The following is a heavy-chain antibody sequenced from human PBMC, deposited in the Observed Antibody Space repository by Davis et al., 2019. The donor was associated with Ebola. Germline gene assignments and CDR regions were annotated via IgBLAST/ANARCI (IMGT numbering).Heavy chain of an antibody. J-gene: IGHJ4*02. D-gene: IGHD6-13*01. CDR3: ARQTAAAGPPDGLFDY. CDR1: GYRFTSDW. Sequence: GESLKISCKGSGYRFTSDWIAWVRQMPGKGLEWMGIIYPGDSDTRYSPSFQGQVTISADKSISTAYLQWSSLKASDTAMYYCARQTAAAGPPDGLFDYWGQGTLVTVSS. CDR2: IYPGDSDT. V-gene: IGHV5-51*01.